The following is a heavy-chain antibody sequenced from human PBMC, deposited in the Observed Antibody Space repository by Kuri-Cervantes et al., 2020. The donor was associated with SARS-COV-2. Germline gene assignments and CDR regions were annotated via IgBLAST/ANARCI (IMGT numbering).Heavy chain of an antibody. CDR1: GFSFRNYW. CDR2: ISSDATNI. V-gene: IGHV3-74*01. J-gene: IGHJ4*02. Sequence: GESLKISCAASGFSFRNYWMHGVRRTPGKGLVWVSRISSDATNIIYSDSVRGRFTLSSDNAKNTLYLQMDSLRDEDAGIYHCGRDKTVAGPSTVDYWGQGTLFNVSS. CDR3: GRDKTVAGPSTVDY. D-gene: IGHD6-19*01.